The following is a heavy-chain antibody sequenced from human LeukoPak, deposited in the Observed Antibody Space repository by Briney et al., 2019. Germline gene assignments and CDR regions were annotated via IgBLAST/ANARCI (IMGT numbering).Heavy chain of an antibody. CDR2: INPNSGGT. CDR3: ARPGATTGYSSGWYSY. V-gene: IGHV1-2*02. Sequence: ASVKVSCKASGYTFTGYYMHWVRQAPGQGLEWMGWINPNSGGTNYAQKFQGRVTMTRDTSISTAYMELSRLRSDDTAVYYCARPGATTGYSSGWYSYWGQGTPVTVSS. D-gene: IGHD6-19*01. J-gene: IGHJ4*02. CDR1: GYTFTGYY.